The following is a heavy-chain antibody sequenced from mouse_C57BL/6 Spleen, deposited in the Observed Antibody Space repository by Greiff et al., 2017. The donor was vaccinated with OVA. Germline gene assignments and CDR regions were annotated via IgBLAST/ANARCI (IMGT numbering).Heavy chain of an antibody. D-gene: IGHD4-1*02. CDR3: ASTGKGVDY. J-gene: IGHJ2*01. Sequence: QVQLQQSGPELVKPGASVKISCKASGYAFSSSWMNWVKQRPGKGLEWIGRIYPGDGDTNYNGKFKGKATLTADKSSSTAYRQLSRLTSEDSAVCFCASTGKGVDYWGQGTTLTVSS. V-gene: IGHV1-82*01. CDR1: GYAFSSSW. CDR2: IYPGDGDT.